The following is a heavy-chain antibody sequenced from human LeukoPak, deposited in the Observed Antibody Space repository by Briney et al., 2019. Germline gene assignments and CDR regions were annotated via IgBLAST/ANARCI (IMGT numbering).Heavy chain of an antibody. J-gene: IGHJ6*04. CDR3: ARTYTVFGAMDV. CDR2: TSYDGSDE. Sequence: PGRSLRLSCVASGLTFSDYGMHWVRQAPGKGLEWVAATSYDGSDEYYVDSVKGRFTISRDNSKNTLYLEMKSLSSEDTAIYYCARTYTVFGAMDVWGKGTTVTVSA. V-gene: IGHV3-30*03. D-gene: IGHD3-3*01. CDR1: GLTFSDYG.